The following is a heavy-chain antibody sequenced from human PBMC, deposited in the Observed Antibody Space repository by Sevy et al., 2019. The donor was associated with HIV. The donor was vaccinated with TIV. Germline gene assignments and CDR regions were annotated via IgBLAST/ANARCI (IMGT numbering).Heavy chain of an antibody. V-gene: IGHV3-23*01. J-gene: IGHJ3*02. CDR1: GFTFRSYA. CDR3: AKGDEPAADYADYVPNAFDI. CDR2: ISGPGALT. Sequence: GGSLRLSCAVSGFTFRSYAMSWVRQAPGKGLEWVSSISGPGALTYYAESVKGRFTISRDNSKITLFLQMNSLRAEDTALYYCAKGDEPAADYADYVPNAFDIWGQGTMVTVSS. D-gene: IGHD4-17*01.